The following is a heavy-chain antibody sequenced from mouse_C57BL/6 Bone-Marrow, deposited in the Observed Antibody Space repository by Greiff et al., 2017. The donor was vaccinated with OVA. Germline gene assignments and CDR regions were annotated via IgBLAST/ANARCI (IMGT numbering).Heavy chain of an antibody. Sequence: QVQLQQSGSELRSPGSSVKLSCKDFDSEVFPIAYMSWVRQKPGHGFEWIGGILPSIGRTIYGEKFEDKATLDADTLSNTAYLELNSLTSEDSAIYYCARQITTVVATRYFDVWGTGTTVTVSS. CDR1: DSEVFPIAY. D-gene: IGHD1-1*01. V-gene: IGHV15-2*01. CDR2: ILPSIGRT. CDR3: ARQITTVVATRYFDV. J-gene: IGHJ1*03.